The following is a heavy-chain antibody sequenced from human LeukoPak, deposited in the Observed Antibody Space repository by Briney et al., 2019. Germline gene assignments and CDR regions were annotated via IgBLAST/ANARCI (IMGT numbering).Heavy chain of an antibody. Sequence: ASVKVSCKASGYIFTGYYIHWVRQAPGQGLEWMGWINPHSGGTNYAQKFQGRVTMTRDTSISTAYMELSRLRSDDTAVYYCARYHRALYYFDYWGQGTLVTVSS. J-gene: IGHJ4*02. CDR3: ARYHRALYYFDY. CDR1: GYIFTGYY. CDR2: INPHSGGT. V-gene: IGHV1-2*02. D-gene: IGHD2-2*01.